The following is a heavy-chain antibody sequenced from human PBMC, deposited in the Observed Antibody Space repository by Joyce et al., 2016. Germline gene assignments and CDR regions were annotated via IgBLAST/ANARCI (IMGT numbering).Heavy chain of an antibody. V-gene: IGHV3-49*04. J-gene: IGHJ4*02. Sequence: EVQLAESGGGLVQPGRSLRLSCITSGFTFGDYAVTWVRQATGKGLEWVGFIRGQTYGGTTEYAASVKGRFSISRDDSKSIAYLQMNSLKTEDTAVYYCTRGGSGSSLDYWGQGTLVTVSS. CDR3: TRGGSGSSLDY. CDR1: GFTFGDYA. D-gene: IGHD3-10*01. CDR2: IRGQTYGGTT.